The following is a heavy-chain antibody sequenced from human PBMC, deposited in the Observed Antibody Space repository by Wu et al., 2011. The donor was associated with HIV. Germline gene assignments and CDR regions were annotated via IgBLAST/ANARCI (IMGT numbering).Heavy chain of an antibody. CDR3: ARVYGYYYDSSGYYKYNWFDP. Sequence: QMQLVQSGAEVKKPGASVKVSCKASGYTFTSYGISWVRQAPGQGLEWMGWISAYNGNTNYAQKLQGRVTMTTDTSTSTAYMELRSLRSDDTAVYYCARVYGYYYDSSGYYKYNWFDPWGQGTLVTVSS. CDR1: GYTFTSYG. CDR2: ISAYNGNT. V-gene: IGHV1-18*01. D-gene: IGHD3-22*01. J-gene: IGHJ5*02.